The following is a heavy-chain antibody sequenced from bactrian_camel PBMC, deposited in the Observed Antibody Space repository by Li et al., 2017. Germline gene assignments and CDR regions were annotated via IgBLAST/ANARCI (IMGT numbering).Heavy chain of an antibody. CDR2: IGDGIGSLT. CDR1: GFTFGNNY. V-gene: IGHV3-2*01. J-gene: IGHJ4*01. CDR3: DTRSKVNCGISEGCFAY. D-gene: IGHD6*01. Sequence: QVQLVESGGGSVQPEGSLRLSCAASGFTFGNNYMAWVRQAPGKGPEWVSSIGDGIGSLTYYVDSVKGRFTISKDNAKNTVYLQMNNLKSEDTALYYCDTRSKVNCGISEGCFAYWGQGTQVTVS.